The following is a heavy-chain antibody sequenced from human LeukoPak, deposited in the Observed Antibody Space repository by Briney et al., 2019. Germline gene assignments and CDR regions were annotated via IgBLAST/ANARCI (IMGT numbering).Heavy chain of an antibody. D-gene: IGHD2-15*01. CDR3: AKDRGGGNLDFDY. Sequence: PGGSLRLSCAASGFTFSSYAMSWVRQAPGKGLEWVSAISGSGGSTYYADSVKGRFTISRDNSKNTLYLQISSLRAEDTAVYYCAKDRGGGNLDFDYWGQGTLVTVSS. J-gene: IGHJ4*02. V-gene: IGHV3-23*01. CDR2: ISGSGGST. CDR1: GFTFSSYA.